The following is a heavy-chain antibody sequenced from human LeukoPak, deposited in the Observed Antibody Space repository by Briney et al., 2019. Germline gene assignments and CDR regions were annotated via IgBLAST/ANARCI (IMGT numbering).Heavy chain of an antibody. CDR3: AKSSYYDSSGFYREYYFDY. V-gene: IGHV3-23*01. CDR2: IIGTGGST. Sequence: GGSLRLSCVASGFSFNNFGMSWVRQAPGRGLEWVSSIIGTGGSTHYADSVKGRFTISRDNSKNTLYLQMNSLRAGDTAVYYCAKSSYYDSSGFYREYYFDYWGQGTLVPVSS. CDR1: GFSFNNFG. D-gene: IGHD3-22*01. J-gene: IGHJ4*02.